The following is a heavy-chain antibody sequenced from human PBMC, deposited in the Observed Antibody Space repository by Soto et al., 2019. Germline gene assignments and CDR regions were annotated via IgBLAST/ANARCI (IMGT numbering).Heavy chain of an antibody. Sequence: PSETLSLTCTVSGDSISSYYWSWIRQPPGKGLEWIGYIYYSGSTYYNPSLKSRVTISVDTSKNQFSLKLSSVTAADTAVYYCAREGGIVGATAPDYWGQGTLVTVSS. V-gene: IGHV4-59*06. CDR3: AREGGIVGATAPDY. J-gene: IGHJ4*02. D-gene: IGHD1-26*01. CDR2: IYYSGST. CDR1: GDSISSYY.